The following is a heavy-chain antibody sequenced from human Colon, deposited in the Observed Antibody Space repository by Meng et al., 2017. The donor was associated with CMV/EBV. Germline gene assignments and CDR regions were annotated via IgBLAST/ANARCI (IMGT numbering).Heavy chain of an antibody. Sequence: SGFIFSHYALSWVRQLPGKGLEWVSTISGSGDVTFYADSVKGRFTISRDNSKNTLYLQMKLLRAEDSARYYCAKDQGGVARYYFDYWGQGTLVTVSS. J-gene: IGHJ4*02. D-gene: IGHD2-8*02. CDR3: AKDQGGVARYYFDY. CDR2: ISGSGDVT. CDR1: GFIFSHYA. V-gene: IGHV3-23*01.